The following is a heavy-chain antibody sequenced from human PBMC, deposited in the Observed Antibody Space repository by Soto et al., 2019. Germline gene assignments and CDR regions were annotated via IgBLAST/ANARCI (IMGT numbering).Heavy chain of an antibody. CDR2: IYHSGST. CDR1: GGSISTRSYY. V-gene: IGHV4-39*07. J-gene: IGHJ6*02. CDR3: ARFGAGMAV. Sequence: ASETLSLTCTVSGGSISTRSYYWGWVRQPPGKGLEGIGTIYHSGSTYYNPSLQTRVTISIDQSKNQFSLKLSSVTAADTAVYYCARFGAGMAVWGQGTTVPVSS. D-gene: IGHD1-26*01.